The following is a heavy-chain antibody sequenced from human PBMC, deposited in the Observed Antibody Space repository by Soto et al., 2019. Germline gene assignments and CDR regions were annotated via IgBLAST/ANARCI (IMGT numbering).Heavy chain of an antibody. J-gene: IGHJ5*02. CDR2: IIPMYGPA. D-gene: IGHD3-10*01. Sequence: QVPLVQSGAEVKKPGSSVTVSCQASGGTFSSYAIHWVRQAPGQGLEWVGGIIPMYGPAKYDQRFQGRVTITAEEATTTVYMELTSLPPQDTAVYYCARVTAMVRGVIDNWFDPWGHGTLVTVSS. CDR1: GGTFSSYA. V-gene: IGHV1-69*01. CDR3: ARVTAMVRGVIDNWFDP.